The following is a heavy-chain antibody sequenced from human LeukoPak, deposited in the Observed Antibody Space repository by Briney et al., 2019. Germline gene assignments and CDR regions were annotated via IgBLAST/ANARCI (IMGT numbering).Heavy chain of an antibody. CDR2: ISYSGST. CDR3: ASTGGGRSIAEWDY. Sequence: SETLSLTCTVAGGSISSYYWSWIRQPPGKGLEWIGYISYSGSTNYNPSLKSRVTISVDTSKNQFSLKLSSVTAADTAVYYCASTGGGRSIAEWDYWGQGTLVTVSS. V-gene: IGHV4-59*08. J-gene: IGHJ4*02. CDR1: GGSISSYY. D-gene: IGHD6-6*01.